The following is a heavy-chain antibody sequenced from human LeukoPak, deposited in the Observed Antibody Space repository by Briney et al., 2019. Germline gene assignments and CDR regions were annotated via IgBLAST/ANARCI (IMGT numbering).Heavy chain of an antibody. CDR3: AREPYYDSSGYYDY. CDR1: GFTFSSYG. V-gene: IGHV3-33*01. J-gene: IGHJ4*02. CDR2: IWYDGSNK. Sequence: GGSLRLSCAASGFTFSSYGMHWVRQAPGKGLEWVAVIWYDGSNKYYADSVKGRFTISRDNSKNTLYLQMNSLRAEDTAVYYCAREPYYDSSGYYDYWGQGTLVTVSS. D-gene: IGHD3-22*01.